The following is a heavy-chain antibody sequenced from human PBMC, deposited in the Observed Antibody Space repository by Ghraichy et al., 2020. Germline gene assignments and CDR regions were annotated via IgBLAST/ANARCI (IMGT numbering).Heavy chain of an antibody. Sequence: GGSLRLSCTASGFTFSTYWMRWVRQAPGMGLEWVANIKQDGSDKYYVDSVKGRFTISRDNAENSLYLQMNSLRAEDTAVYHCARDTPVTGGYYYWAQGTLVTVSS. J-gene: IGHJ4*02. D-gene: IGHD2-15*01. CDR3: ARDTPVTGGYYY. CDR1: GFTFSTYW. V-gene: IGHV3-7*01. CDR2: IKQDGSDK.